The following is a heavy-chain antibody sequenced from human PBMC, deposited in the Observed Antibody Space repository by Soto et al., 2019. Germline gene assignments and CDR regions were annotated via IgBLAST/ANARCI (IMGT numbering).Heavy chain of an antibody. V-gene: IGHV3-23*01. CDR1: GFTFSSYA. CDR3: AKDPFYGDYSLYYYYGMDV. CDR2: ISGSGGST. Sequence: QSGGSLRLSCAASGFTFSSYAMSWVRQAPGKGLEWVSAISGSGGSTYYADSVKGRFTISRDNSKNTLYLQMNSLRAEDTAVYYCAKDPFYGDYSLYYYYGMDVWGQGTTVTVSS. J-gene: IGHJ6*02. D-gene: IGHD4-17*01.